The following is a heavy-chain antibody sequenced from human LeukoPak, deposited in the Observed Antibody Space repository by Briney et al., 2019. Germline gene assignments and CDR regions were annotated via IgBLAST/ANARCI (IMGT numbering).Heavy chain of an antibody. CDR1: GFTFSSYG. CDR2: ISYDGSNK. V-gene: IGHV3-30*18. J-gene: IGHJ4*02. Sequence: GGSLRLSCAASGFTFSSYGMHWVRQAPGKGLEWVAVISYDGSNKYYADSVKGRFTISRDNSKNTLYLQMNSLRAEDTAVYFCAKDQQGFDYWGQGTLVTVSS. D-gene: IGHD6-13*01. CDR3: AKDQQGFDY.